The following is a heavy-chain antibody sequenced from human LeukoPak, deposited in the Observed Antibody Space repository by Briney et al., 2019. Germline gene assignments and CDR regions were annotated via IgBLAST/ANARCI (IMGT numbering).Heavy chain of an antibody. Sequence: TGGSLRLSCAASGFTFSSYGMHWVRQAPGKGLEYVSGISSNGGSTYYANSVKGRFTISRDNSKNTVYLQMGSLRAEDMAVYYCARASYGFGNTWFDPWGQGTLVTVSS. CDR3: ARASYGFGNTWFDP. V-gene: IGHV3-64*01. CDR1: GFTFSSYG. J-gene: IGHJ5*02. CDR2: ISSNGGST. D-gene: IGHD3-16*01.